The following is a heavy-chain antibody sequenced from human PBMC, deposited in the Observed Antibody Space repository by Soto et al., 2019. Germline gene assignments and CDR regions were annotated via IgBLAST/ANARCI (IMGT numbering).Heavy chain of an antibody. Sequence: QVQLVQSGAEVKKPGASVKVSCKASGYTFTSYAMLWVRQAPGQRLEWMGWINAGNGKTKYSQKFQGRVTITRDTSASTAYMELSSLRSEDTAVYYCARAQNLEMATPWGQGTLVTVSS. D-gene: IGHD5-12*01. CDR2: INAGNGKT. V-gene: IGHV1-3*01. J-gene: IGHJ4*02. CDR3: ARAQNLEMATP. CDR1: GYTFTSYA.